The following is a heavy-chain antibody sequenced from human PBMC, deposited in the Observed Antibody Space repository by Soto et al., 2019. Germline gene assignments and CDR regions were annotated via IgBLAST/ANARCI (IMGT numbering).Heavy chain of an antibody. CDR1: AGIFSSYA. CDR3: ARDQRYYYDSSGYYS. CDR2: IIPIFGTA. D-gene: IGHD3-22*01. V-gene: IGHV1-69*13. Sequence: SVNVFCKASAGIFSSYAISWVRQAPGQGLDWMGGIIPIFGTANYAQKFQGRVTITADESTSTAYMELSSLRSEDTAVYYCARDQRYYYDSSGYYSWGQGTLVTVSS. J-gene: IGHJ4*02.